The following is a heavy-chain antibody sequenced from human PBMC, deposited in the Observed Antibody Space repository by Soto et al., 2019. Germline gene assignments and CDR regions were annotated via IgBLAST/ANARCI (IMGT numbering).Heavy chain of an antibody. J-gene: IGHJ4*02. Sequence: QLQLQESGPGLVKPSETLSLTCTVSGGSISSSSYYWGWIRQPPGKGLEGIGSIYYSGSTYYNPSLKSRGTISVDTSKNQFSLKLSSVTAADTAVYYCARSAYCGGDCYHYFDYWGQGTLVTVSS. CDR2: IYYSGST. V-gene: IGHV4-39*01. CDR3: ARSAYCGGDCYHYFDY. CDR1: GGSISSSSYY. D-gene: IGHD2-21*02.